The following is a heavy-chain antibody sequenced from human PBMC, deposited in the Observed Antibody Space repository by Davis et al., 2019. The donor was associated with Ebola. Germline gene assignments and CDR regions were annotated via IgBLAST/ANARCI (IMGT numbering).Heavy chain of an antibody. D-gene: IGHD1-7*01. V-gene: IGHV1-18*01. CDR1: GYTFTSYG. CDR3: ARAGYNWNYVSVYYFDY. Sequence: ASVKVSCKASGYTFTSYGISWVRQAPGQGLEWMGWISAYNGNTNYAQKLQGRVTMTTDTSTSTAYMELRSLRSDDTAVYYCARAGYNWNYVSVYYFDYWGQGTLVTVSS. CDR2: ISAYNGNT. J-gene: IGHJ4*02.